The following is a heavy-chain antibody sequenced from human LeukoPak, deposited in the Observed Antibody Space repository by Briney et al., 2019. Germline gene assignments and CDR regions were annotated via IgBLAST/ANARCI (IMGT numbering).Heavy chain of an antibody. CDR3: ARGPGGGDYVWGSYRYDY. Sequence: GGSLRLCCAASGFTCSSYWMHWVRQAPGKGLVWVSRINSDGSSTSYADSVKGRFTISRDNAKNTLYLQMNSLRAEDTAVYYCARGPGGGDYVWGSYRYDYWGQGTLVTVSS. V-gene: IGHV3-74*01. D-gene: IGHD3-16*02. CDR2: INSDGSST. J-gene: IGHJ4*02. CDR1: GFTCSSYW.